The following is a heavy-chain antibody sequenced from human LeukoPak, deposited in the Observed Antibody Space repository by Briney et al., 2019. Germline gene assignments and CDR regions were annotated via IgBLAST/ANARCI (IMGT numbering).Heavy chain of an antibody. CDR2: ISYDGSNK. CDR3: ARGWSTPDY. V-gene: IGHV3-30-3*01. CDR1: GFTFSTYA. Sequence: GGSLRLSCAASGFTFSTYAMHWVRQAPGKGLEWVAVISYDGSNKYSADSVKGRFTISRDNAKNSLYLQMNSLRAEDTAVYYCARGWSTPDYWGQGTLVTVSS. D-gene: IGHD3-3*01. J-gene: IGHJ4*02.